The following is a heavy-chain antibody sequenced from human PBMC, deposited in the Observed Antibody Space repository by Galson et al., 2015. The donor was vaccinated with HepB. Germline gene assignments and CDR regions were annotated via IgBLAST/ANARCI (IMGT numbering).Heavy chain of an antibody. J-gene: IGHJ6*02. Sequence: SVKVSCKASGYTFTSYDINWVRQATGQGLEWMGWMNPNSGNTGYAQKFQGRVTMTRNTSISTAYMELSSLRSGDTAVYYCARGYCSSTSCYTFYYYYGMDVWGQGTTVTVPS. D-gene: IGHD2-2*02. CDR1: GYTFTSYD. CDR2: MNPNSGNT. V-gene: IGHV1-8*01. CDR3: ARGYCSSTSCYTFYYYYGMDV.